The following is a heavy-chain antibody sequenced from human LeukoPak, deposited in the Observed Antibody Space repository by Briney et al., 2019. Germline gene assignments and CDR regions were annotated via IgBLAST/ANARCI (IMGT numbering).Heavy chain of an antibody. CDR2: IYYSGST. Sequence: PSETLSLTCTVSGGSISSYYWSWIRQPPGKGLEWIGYIYYSGSTNYNPSLKSRVTISVDTSKNQFSLKLSSVTAADTAVYYCASLCGGDCYDAFDIWGQGTMVTVSS. CDR3: ASLCGGDCYDAFDI. CDR1: GGSISSYY. V-gene: IGHV4-59*08. D-gene: IGHD2-21*02. J-gene: IGHJ3*02.